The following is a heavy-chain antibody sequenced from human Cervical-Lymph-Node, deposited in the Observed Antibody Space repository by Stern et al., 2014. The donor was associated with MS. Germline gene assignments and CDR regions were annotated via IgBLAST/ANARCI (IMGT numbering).Heavy chain of an antibody. V-gene: IGHV3-30*03. CDR3: ARDYEDTSMLFDH. J-gene: IGHJ4*02. Sequence: VQLVESGGAVVQPGGSLRVSCAASGFPFSSYGMHWVRQAPGKGLEWVGVISYDGNHKYYAASVKGRFTISRDNSKNTLHLQMNSVTPDDTAIYYCARDYEDTSMLFDHWGQGTLVTVSS. D-gene: IGHD2-8*01. CDR2: ISYDGNHK. CDR1: GFPFSSYG.